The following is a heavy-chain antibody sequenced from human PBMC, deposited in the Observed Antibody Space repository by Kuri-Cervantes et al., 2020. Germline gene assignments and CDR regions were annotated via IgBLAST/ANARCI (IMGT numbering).Heavy chain of an antibody. Sequence: SETLSLTCTVSGGPISSYYWSWIRQPPGKGLEWIGYIYYSGSTNYNPSLKSRVTISVDMSKNQFSLKLSSATAADTAVYYCARDTVAGNGDYSDYWGQGTLVTVSS. CDR2: IYYSGST. D-gene: IGHD6-19*01. CDR1: GGPISSYY. J-gene: IGHJ4*02. V-gene: IGHV4-59*01. CDR3: ARDTVAGNGDYSDY.